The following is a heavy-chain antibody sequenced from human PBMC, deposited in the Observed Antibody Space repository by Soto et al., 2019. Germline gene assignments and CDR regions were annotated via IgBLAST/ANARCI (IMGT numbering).Heavy chain of an antibody. J-gene: IGHJ3*02. CDR1: GYTFTSYD. D-gene: IGHD5-12*01. CDR2: INPNSGGT. Sequence: ASVKVSCKASGYTFTSYDINWVRQATGQGLEWMGWINPNSGGTNYAQKFQGWVTMTRDTSISTAYMELSRLRSDDTAVYYCARGRLRNGIDAFDIWGQGTMVTVSS. CDR3: ARGRLRNGIDAFDI. V-gene: IGHV1-2*04.